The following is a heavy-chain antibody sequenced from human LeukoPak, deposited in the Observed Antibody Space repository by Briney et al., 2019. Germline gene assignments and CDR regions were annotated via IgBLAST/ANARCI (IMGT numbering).Heavy chain of an antibody. V-gene: IGHV1-2*04. CDR1: GNTFTGYY. J-gene: IGHJ4*02. Sequence: ASVKVSCKASGNTFTGYYMHWVRQAPGQGLEWMGWINPNSGGTNYAQKFQGWVTMTRDTSISTAYMELSRLRSDDTAVYYCARDDGSGWPSYWGQGTLVTVPS. CDR2: INPNSGGT. CDR3: ARDDGSGWPSY. D-gene: IGHD6-19*01.